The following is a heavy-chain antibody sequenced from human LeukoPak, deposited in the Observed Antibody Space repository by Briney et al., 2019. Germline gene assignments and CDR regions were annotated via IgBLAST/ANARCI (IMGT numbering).Heavy chain of an antibody. D-gene: IGHD3-22*01. CDR1: GFTFSSYA. CDR3: ARSRQYYYDSSGYYPHWYYYYGMDV. V-gene: IGHV3-23*01. CDR2: ISGSGGST. Sequence: PGGSLRLSCAASGFTFSSYAMSWVRQAPGKGLEWVSAISGSGGSTYYADSVKGRFTISRDNSKNTLYLQMNSLRAEDTAVYYCARSRQYYYDSSGYYPHWYYYYGMDVWGQGTTVTVSS. J-gene: IGHJ6*02.